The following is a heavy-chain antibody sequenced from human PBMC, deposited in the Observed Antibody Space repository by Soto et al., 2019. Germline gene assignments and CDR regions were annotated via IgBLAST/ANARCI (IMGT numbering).Heavy chain of an antibody. CDR3: SRGKAGDYYYSVGQFQL. J-gene: IGHJ4*02. Sequence: GASVKVSCKASGYAFRSYGLSWVRQAPGQGLEWMRWISAYNGNMKYAQRFQGRVTLTTDTSRSTAYMELRSLRSDDTAIYYCSRGKAGDYYYSVGQFQLWGQGTRITVS. V-gene: IGHV1-18*04. CDR2: ISAYNGNM. CDR1: GYAFRSYG. D-gene: IGHD2-21*02.